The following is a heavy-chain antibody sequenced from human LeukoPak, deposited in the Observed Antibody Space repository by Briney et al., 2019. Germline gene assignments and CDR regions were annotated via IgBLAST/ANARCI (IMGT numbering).Heavy chain of an antibody. Sequence: PGGSLRLSCAASGFTFSSYWMHWVRQAPGKGLEWVAVISVDGSNEYYADSVKGRFTISRDNSKNTLFLQMNSLRPEDTAMYYRAKAVGYTNGPEWGQGTLVTVSS. CDR2: ISVDGSNE. J-gene: IGHJ4*02. CDR1: GFTFSSYW. V-gene: IGHV3-30*18. CDR3: AKAVGYTNGPE. D-gene: IGHD5-18*01.